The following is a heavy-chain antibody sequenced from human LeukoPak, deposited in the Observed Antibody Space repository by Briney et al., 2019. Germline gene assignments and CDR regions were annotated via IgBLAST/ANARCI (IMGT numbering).Heavy chain of an antibody. D-gene: IGHD5-24*01. J-gene: IGHJ4*02. CDR3: ASGRDGYNSN. V-gene: IGHV4-59*01. CDR1: GGFISSYY. Sequence: SETLSLTCTVSGGFISSYYWSWIRQPPGKGLEWIGYIYYSGSTNYNPSLKSRVTISVDTSKNQFSLKLSSVTAADTAVYYCASGRDGYNSNWGQGTLVTVSS. CDR2: IYYSGST.